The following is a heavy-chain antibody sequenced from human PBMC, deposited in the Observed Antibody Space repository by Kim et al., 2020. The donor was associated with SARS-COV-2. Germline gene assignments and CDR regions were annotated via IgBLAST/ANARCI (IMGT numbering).Heavy chain of an antibody. D-gene: IGHD6-19*01. V-gene: IGHV3-23*01. Sequence: GGSLRLSCAASGFTFSSYAMSWVRQAPGKGLEWVSAISGSGGSTYYADSMKGRFTISRDNSKNTLYLQMNSLRAEDTAVYYCAKDGRAVAGTPPGPAPNWFDPWGQGTLVTVSS. J-gene: IGHJ5*02. CDR3: AKDGRAVAGTPPGPAPNWFDP. CDR2: ISGSGGST. CDR1: GFTFSSYA.